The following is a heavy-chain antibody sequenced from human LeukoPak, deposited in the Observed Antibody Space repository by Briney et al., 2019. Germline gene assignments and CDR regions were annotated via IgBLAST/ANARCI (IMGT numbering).Heavy chain of an antibody. CDR2: IGTAGEI. D-gene: IGHD6-13*01. Sequence: PGGSLRLSCAASGFTFRSYDMHWVRQATGKGLEWVSGIGTAGEIYYPGSVKGRFTISRENAKNSLYLQTNSLRAGDTAVYYCARAAYSSTWYSRYFDLWGRGTLVTVSS. CDR3: ARAAYSSTWYSRYFDL. V-gene: IGHV3-13*01. J-gene: IGHJ2*01. CDR1: GFTFRSYD.